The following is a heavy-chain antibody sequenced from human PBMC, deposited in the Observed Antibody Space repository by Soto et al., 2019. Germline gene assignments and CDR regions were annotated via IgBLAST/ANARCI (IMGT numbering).Heavy chain of an antibody. J-gene: IGHJ4*02. CDR2: ISYDGSNK. V-gene: IGHV3-30*18. D-gene: IGHD6-6*01. CDR1: GFTFSSYG. Sequence: GGSLRLSCAASGFTFSSYGMHWVRQAPGKGLEWVAVISYDGSNKYYADSVKGRFTISRDNSKNTLYLQMNSLRAEDTAVYYCAKDSIAARPSAYGGGDFDYWGQGTLVTVSS. CDR3: AKDSIAARPSAYGGGDFDY.